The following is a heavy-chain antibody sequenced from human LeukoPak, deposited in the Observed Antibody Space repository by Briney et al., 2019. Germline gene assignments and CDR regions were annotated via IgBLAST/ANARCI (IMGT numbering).Heavy chain of an antibody. V-gene: IGHV1-18*01. Sequence: ASEKVSCKASGYTFTSYGISWVRQAPGQGLEWMGWISAYNGNTNYAQKLQGRVTMTTDTSTSTAYMELRSLRSDDTAAYYCARVANYYDSSGQQTDAFDIWGQGTMVTVSS. CDR2: ISAYNGNT. D-gene: IGHD3-22*01. CDR3: ARVANYYDSSGQQTDAFDI. J-gene: IGHJ3*02. CDR1: GYTFTSYG.